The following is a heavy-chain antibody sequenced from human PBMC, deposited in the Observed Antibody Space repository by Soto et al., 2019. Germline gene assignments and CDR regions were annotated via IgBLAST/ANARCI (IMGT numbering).Heavy chain of an antibody. V-gene: IGHV3-43*01. CDR3: AKDVYGDYTPYFDY. CDR2: ISWDGGST. CDR1: GFTFDDYT. J-gene: IGHJ4*02. Sequence: GGSLRLSCAASGFTFDDYTMHWVRQAPGKGLEWVSLISWDGGSTYYADSVKGRFTISRDNSKNSLYLQMNSLRTEDTALYYCAKDVYGDYTPYFDYWGQGTLVTVSS. D-gene: IGHD4-17*01.